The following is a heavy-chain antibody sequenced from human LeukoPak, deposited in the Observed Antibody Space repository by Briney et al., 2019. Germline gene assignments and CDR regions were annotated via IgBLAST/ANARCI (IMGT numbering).Heavy chain of an antibody. CDR1: GFTFNDYS. Sequence: GGSLRPSCVASGFTFNDYSMDWVRQAPGKGLEWVSYISSGSSSIYYADSVQGRFTISRDNAKNSLYLQMNSLRAEDTAVYYCARDLYYGGNYDYWGQGTLVTVSS. D-gene: IGHD4-17*01. V-gene: IGHV3-48*01. J-gene: IGHJ4*02. CDR3: ARDLYYGGNYDY. CDR2: ISSGSSSI.